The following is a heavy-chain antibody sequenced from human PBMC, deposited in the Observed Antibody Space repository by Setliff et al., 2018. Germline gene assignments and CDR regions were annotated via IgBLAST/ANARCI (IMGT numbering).Heavy chain of an antibody. D-gene: IGHD3-10*01. Sequence: HGESLKISCKGSGYIFTNYWIGWVRQMPGKGLEWMGVIYSGDSDTRYSPSFQGQVTMSADKSISTAYLQWGSLKASDTAMYYCARLGEFDAFDIWGQGTMVTVSS. V-gene: IGHV5-51*01. CDR3: ARLGEFDAFDI. CDR2: IYSGDSDT. J-gene: IGHJ3*02. CDR1: GYIFTNYW.